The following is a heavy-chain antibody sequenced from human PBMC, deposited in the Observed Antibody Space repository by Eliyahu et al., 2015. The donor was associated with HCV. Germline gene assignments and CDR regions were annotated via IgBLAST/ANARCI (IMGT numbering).Heavy chain of an antibody. CDR2: INTGNDVR. V-gene: IGHV1-46*01. J-gene: IGHJ4*02. Sequence: QVQLVQSGTEVMQPGASVXIFCKASGYSFTNHLMHWVRQAPGQGLEWMGIINTGNDVRAYTQKFQGRVTMTRDMSTSTVYMELNSLRSEDTAVYYCAREAWGSYYPGDSWGQGTLVTVSS. D-gene: IGHD3-16*01. CDR3: AREAWGSYYPGDS. CDR1: GYSFTNHL.